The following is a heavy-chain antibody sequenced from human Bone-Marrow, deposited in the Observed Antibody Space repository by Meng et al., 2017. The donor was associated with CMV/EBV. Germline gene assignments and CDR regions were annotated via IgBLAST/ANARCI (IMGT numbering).Heavy chain of an antibody. CDR1: GGSLSGYY. CDR2: INHDGAS. CDR3: ARGRARGSGSYGTIDY. J-gene: IGHJ4*02. D-gene: IGHD3-10*01. V-gene: IGHV4-34*01. Sequence: SETLSLTCGVYGGSLSGYYWSWIRQPPGKGLQWIGEINHDGASYYNPSLKSRFTISVDTSKNQFSLKLNSVTAADTAVYYCARGRARGSGSYGTIDYWGQGTLVTVSS.